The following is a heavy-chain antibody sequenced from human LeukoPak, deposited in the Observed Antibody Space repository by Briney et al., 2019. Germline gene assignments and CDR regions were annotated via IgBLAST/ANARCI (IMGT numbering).Heavy chain of an antibody. CDR2: GEGDGRSS. J-gene: IGHJ5*02. CDR1: GFTLGKYW. Sequence: PGGSLRLSCAASGFTLGKYWMHWVRQAPGKGLVWVSRGEGDGRSSTYADSVKGRFSISRDNAKNTLYLQMNSLRAEATAVYYCAKVTYGSGSPHPKGSRWFGPWGQGTLVTVSS. V-gene: IGHV3-74*03. D-gene: IGHD3-10*01. CDR3: AKVTYGSGSPHPKGSRWFGP.